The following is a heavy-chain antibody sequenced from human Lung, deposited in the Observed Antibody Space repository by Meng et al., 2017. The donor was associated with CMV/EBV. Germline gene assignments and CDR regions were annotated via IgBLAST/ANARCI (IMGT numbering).Heavy chain of an antibody. Sequence: ASXXVSXKASGYTFNGYNMHWVRQAPGQGLEWMGWINPNSGGTNYAKRFQGRVTLTIDTSISTAYMELSRLKSDDTAVYFCARLFHTILGTGYYYGMDVWXQGTTVTVSS. CDR3: ARLFHTILGTGYYYGMDV. J-gene: IGHJ6*02. CDR1: GYTFNGYN. CDR2: INPNSGGT. D-gene: IGHD3/OR15-3a*01. V-gene: IGHV1-2*02.